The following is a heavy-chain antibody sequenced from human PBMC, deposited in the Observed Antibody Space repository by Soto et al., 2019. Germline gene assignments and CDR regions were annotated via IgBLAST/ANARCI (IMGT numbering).Heavy chain of an antibody. CDR2: ISYDGSYK. CDR1: GFTFSNFD. D-gene: IGHD2-15*01. CDR3: AKDQCSGGTCYPDY. J-gene: IGHJ4*02. V-gene: IGHV3-30*18. Sequence: GGSLRLSCAASGFTFSNFDMHWVRQAPGKGLEWVAVISYDGSYKFHADPVKGRFTISRDNSKNTLYLQMNSLRPEDTAVYCCAKDQCSGGTCYPDYWGQGTLVTVSS.